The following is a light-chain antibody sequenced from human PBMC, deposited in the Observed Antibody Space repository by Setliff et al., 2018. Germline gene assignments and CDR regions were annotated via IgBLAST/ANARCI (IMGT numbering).Light chain of an antibody. CDR1: SSDVGNYNL. CDR2: EVS. Sequence: QSVLTQPASVSGSPGQSITISCTGTSSDVGNYNLVFWYQQHPGKAPKPIIYEVSKRSSGVSDRFSGSKSGNTASLTISGLQSEYEADYHCCSYAGSRTVVFGGGTKVTVL. J-gene: IGLJ3*02. V-gene: IGLV2-23*02. CDR3: CSYAGSRTVV.